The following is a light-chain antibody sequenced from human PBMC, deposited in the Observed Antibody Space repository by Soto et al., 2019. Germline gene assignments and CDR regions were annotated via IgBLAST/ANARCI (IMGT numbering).Light chain of an antibody. CDR1: QSVSSSW. CDR2: DAS. Sequence: EIGLTHSPGSLSLSPGERATLSCRASQSVSSSWLAWYQQKPGQAPRLLIYDASSRVTGSPDRFSGSGSGTDFTLTISRLEPEDFAVYYCPQSGXSPITFGQGTRLEIK. J-gene: IGKJ5*01. CDR3: PQSGXSPIT. V-gene: IGKV3-20*01.